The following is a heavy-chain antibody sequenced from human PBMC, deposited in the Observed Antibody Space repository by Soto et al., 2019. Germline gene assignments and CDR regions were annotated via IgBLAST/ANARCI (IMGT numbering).Heavy chain of an antibody. CDR2: IIPIFGTA. D-gene: IGHD6-13*01. J-gene: IGHJ6*02. CDR1: GGTFSSYA. Sequence: SVKVSCKASGGTFSSYAISWVRRAPGQGLEWMEGIIPIFGTANYAQKFQGRVTITADESTSTAYMELSSLRSEDTAVYYCARDLNEREYSSSWPRMDVWGQGTTVTVSS. CDR3: ARDLNEREYSSSWPRMDV. V-gene: IGHV1-69*13.